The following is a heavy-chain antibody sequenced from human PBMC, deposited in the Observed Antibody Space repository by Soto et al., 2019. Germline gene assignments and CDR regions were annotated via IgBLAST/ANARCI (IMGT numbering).Heavy chain of an antibody. CDR1: GFTFSGSA. D-gene: IGHD5-18*01. CDR3: TIHVTAMVGFDY. J-gene: IGHJ4*02. V-gene: IGHV3-73*01. Sequence: EVQLVESGGGLVQPGGSLKLSCAASGFTFSGSAMHWVRQAAGTGLEWVGRIRSKANRYATAYAASVKGRFTISRDDSKNTAYLQMSSLKTEDTAVYYCTIHVTAMVGFDYWGQGTLVTFSA. CDR2: IRSKANRYAT.